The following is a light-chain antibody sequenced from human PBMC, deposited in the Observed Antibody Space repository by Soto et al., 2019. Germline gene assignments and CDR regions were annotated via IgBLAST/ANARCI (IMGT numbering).Light chain of an antibody. Sequence: QSALTQPASVSASPGQSITISCTGTSSDVGAYNYVSWYQQHPGKAPKLMIYEVSNRPSGVSNRFSGSKSGNTASLTISGLQAEDEADYYCGSYRTSSTLVFGGGTKVTVL. CDR2: EVS. CDR3: GSYRTSSTLV. V-gene: IGLV2-14*01. CDR1: SSDVGAYNY. J-gene: IGLJ3*02.